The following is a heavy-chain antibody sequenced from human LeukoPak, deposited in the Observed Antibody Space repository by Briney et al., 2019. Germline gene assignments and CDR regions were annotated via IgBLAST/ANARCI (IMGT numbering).Heavy chain of an antibody. V-gene: IGHV4-59*01. CDR1: GGSISSYY. Sequence: SETLSLTCTVSGGSISSYYWSWIRQPPGKGLGWIGYIYYSGSTNYNPSLKSRVTISVDTSKNQFSLKLSSVTAADTAVYYCARGGYSGYGPYFDYWGQGTLVTVSS. J-gene: IGHJ4*02. D-gene: IGHD5-12*01. CDR3: ARGGYSGYGPYFDY. CDR2: IYYSGST.